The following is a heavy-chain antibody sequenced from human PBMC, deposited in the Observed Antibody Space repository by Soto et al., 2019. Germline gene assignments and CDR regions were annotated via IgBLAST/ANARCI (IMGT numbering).Heavy chain of an antibody. CDR1: GFTFSSYG. D-gene: IGHD4-17*01. CDR2: IWYDGSNK. Sequence: GGSLRLSCAASGFTFSSYGMHWVRQAPGKGLEWVAVIWYDGSNKYYADSVKGRFTISRDNSKNTLYLQMNSLRAEDTAVYYCARDARHGDYASWFDPWGQGTLVTVSS. CDR3: ARDARHGDYASWFDP. J-gene: IGHJ5*02. V-gene: IGHV3-33*01.